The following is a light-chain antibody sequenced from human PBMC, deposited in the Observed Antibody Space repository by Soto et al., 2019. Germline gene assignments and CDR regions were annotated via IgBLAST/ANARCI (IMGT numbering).Light chain of an antibody. CDR1: QSIGTY. CDR3: QQSTSFPLT. CDR2: AAS. J-gene: IGKJ4*01. Sequence: DIPMTQSPSSLSASVGDRVTITCRASQSIGTYANWYQQKPGKAPELLIYAASNLQSGVPSRFSGSGSGTDFTLTISSLQPEDFGTYYCQQSTSFPLTFGGGTQVEIK. V-gene: IGKV1-39*01.